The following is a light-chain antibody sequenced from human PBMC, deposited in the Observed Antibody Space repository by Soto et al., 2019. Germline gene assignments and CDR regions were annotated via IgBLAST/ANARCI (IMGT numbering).Light chain of an antibody. CDR3: QQYGSSPLA. J-gene: IGKJ4*01. Sequence: EIVLTQSPGTLSLSPGERATLSCRASQSLSGSYLAWYQQKPGQTPRLLIYGASARATGIPDRFSGSGSGTDFTLTISRLEPDDFAVYYCQQYGSSPLAFGGGTKVEIK. CDR1: QSLSGSY. V-gene: IGKV3-20*01. CDR2: GAS.